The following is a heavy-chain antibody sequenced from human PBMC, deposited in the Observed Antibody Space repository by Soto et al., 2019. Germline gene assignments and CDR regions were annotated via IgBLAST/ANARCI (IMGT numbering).Heavy chain of an antibody. V-gene: IGHV3-30*18. Sequence: LRLSCAASGFTFSTYGMHWVRQAPGKGLGWVAVTSYDGSNKYYADSVKGRFTISRDNSKNTLYLQMNSLRAEDTAVYYCANSWSSSGSYYPFDYWGQGTLVTVSS. CDR1: GFTFSTYG. J-gene: IGHJ4*02. CDR2: TSYDGSNK. D-gene: IGHD3-22*01. CDR3: ANSWSSSGSYYPFDY.